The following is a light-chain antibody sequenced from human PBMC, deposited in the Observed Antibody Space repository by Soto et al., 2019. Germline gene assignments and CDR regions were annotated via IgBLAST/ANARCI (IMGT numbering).Light chain of an antibody. J-gene: IGKJ4*01. Sequence: DIPMTQSPSSLSASVGDRVTITCQASQDIRNYLNWYQQKPGKAPKLLIYDASNLETGVPSRFSGSGSGTDFTLTISNLQPEDIATYYCQQYDNLPPLTFGGGTKVEIK. CDR3: QQYDNLPPLT. V-gene: IGKV1-33*01. CDR1: QDIRNY. CDR2: DAS.